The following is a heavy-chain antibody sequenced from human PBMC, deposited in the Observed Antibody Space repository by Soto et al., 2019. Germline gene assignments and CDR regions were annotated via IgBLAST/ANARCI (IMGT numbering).Heavy chain of an antibody. J-gene: IGHJ1*01. CDR1: GFTFSSYG. D-gene: IGHD6-19*01. V-gene: IGHV3-30*18. Sequence: PGGSLRLSCAASGFTFSSYGMHWVRQAPGKGLEWVAVISYDGSNKYYADSVKGRFTISRDNSKNTLYLQMNSLRAEDTAVYYCAKVGRSGWYLIQYFQHWGQGTLVTVSS. CDR3: AKVGRSGWYLIQYFQH. CDR2: ISYDGSNK.